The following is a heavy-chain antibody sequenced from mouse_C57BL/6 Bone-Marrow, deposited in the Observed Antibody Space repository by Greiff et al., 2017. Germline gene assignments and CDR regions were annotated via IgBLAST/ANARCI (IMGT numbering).Heavy chain of an antibody. V-gene: IGHV1-64*01. Sequence: QVQLQQPGAELVKPGASVKLSCKASGYTFTSYWMHWVKQRPGQGLEWIGMIHPNSGSTNYNEKFKSKATLTVDKSSSTAYMQLSSLTSEDSAVYYCARKGLLDWYFDVGGTGTTVTVSA. D-gene: IGHD2-10*01. CDR3: ARKGLLDWYFDV. J-gene: IGHJ1*03. CDR1: GYTFTSYW. CDR2: IHPNSGST.